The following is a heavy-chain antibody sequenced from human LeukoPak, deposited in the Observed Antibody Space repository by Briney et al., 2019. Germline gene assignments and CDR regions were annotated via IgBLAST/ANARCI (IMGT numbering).Heavy chain of an antibody. Sequence: ASVKVSCKASGYTFTTYDINWVRQATGQGLEWMGWMNPNSGNTGYAQKFQGRVTITRNTSITTAYMELSSLRSDDTAVYFCARAPKSWLAPMDVWGKGTTVTVSS. V-gene: IGHV1-8*03. CDR3: ARAPKSWLAPMDV. J-gene: IGHJ6*03. CDR2: MNPNSGNT. CDR1: GYTFTTYD. D-gene: IGHD6-19*01.